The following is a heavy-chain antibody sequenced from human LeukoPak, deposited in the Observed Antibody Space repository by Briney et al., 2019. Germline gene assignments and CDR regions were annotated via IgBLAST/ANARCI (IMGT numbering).Heavy chain of an antibody. CDR3: ARDPLYGSGSYYNQFDY. V-gene: IGHV3-33*01. J-gene: IGHJ4*02. CDR2: IWYDGSNK. Sequence: GRSLRLSCAASGFTFSSYGMHWVRQAPGKGLEWVAVIWYDGSNKYYADSVKGRFTISGDNSKNTLYLQMNSLRAEDTAVYYCARDPLYGSGSYYNQFDYWGQGTLVTVSS. CDR1: GFTFSSYG. D-gene: IGHD3-10*01.